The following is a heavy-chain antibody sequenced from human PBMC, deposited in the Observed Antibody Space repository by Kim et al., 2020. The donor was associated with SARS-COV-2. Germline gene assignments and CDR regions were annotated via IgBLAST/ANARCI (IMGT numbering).Heavy chain of an antibody. V-gene: IGHV3-7*01. D-gene: IGHD6-19*01. J-gene: IGHJ4*01. CDR2: IKEDGSEK. CDR1: GFTFSRYW. CDR3: ARDIPAESSGWTPAFDH. Sequence: GGSLRLSCAASGFTFSRYWMTWVRQAPGRGLEWVANIKEDGSEKNHVDSVKRRFIISSDNAKNSLHLQINILRAEDTAIYYCARDIPAESSGWTPAFDH.